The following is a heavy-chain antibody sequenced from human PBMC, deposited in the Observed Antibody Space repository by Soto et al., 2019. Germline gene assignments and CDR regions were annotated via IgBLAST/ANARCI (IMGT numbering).Heavy chain of an antibody. CDR1: GFTFSDHY. CDR3: VRIKDTTYYAMDV. J-gene: IGHJ6*02. V-gene: IGHV3-72*01. D-gene: IGHD1-26*01. Sequence: EVQLVESGGGLVQPGGSLRLSCAVSGFTFSDHYMDWVRQAPGKGLEWVGRTRNKANSYTTEYAASVKGRFTISRDDSKNSLYLQMNSLKTEDTAVYYCVRIKDTTYYAMDVWGQGTTVTVSS. CDR2: TRNKANSYTT.